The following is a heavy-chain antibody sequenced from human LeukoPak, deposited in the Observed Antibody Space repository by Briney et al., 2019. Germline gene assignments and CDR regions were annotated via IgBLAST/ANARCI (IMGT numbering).Heavy chain of an antibody. CDR1: GGSISSYY. Sequence: SETLSLTCTVSGGSISSYYWSWIRQPPGRGLEWIGYIYYSGSTNYNPSLKSRVTISVDTSKNQFSLKLTSVTAADTAVYYCARDWGVAATPGYMDVWGKGTTVTVSS. J-gene: IGHJ6*03. CDR3: ARDWGVAATPGYMDV. CDR2: IYYSGST. V-gene: IGHV4-59*01. D-gene: IGHD3-16*01.